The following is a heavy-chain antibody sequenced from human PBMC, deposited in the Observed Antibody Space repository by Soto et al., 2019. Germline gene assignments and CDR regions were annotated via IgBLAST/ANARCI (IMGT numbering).Heavy chain of an antibody. Sequence: PSSSXSLTCTFAVRSIITFYLILVRQPPGKGLEWIGYLYYSVSNNYNPSLKSRVTISVGTYKNEFSLKLSSVTPEDTAMYYCVRDYDSSGWTKKGFEYWGNGIMV. CDR3: VRDYDSSGWTKKGFEY. D-gene: IGHD3-22*01. J-gene: IGHJ4*01. CDR1: VRSIITFY. V-gene: IGHV4-59*01. CDR2: LYYSVSN.